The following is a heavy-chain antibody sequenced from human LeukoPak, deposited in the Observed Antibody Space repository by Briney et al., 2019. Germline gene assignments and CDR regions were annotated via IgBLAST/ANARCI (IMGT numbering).Heavy chain of an antibody. D-gene: IGHD2-2*01. V-gene: IGHV5-51*01. CDR2: IYPGDSDT. CDR3: ARHVRGHYCSSTSCLRGYYYYGMDV. Sequence: GESLKISCKGSGYSFTSYWIGWVRQMPGKGLEWMGIIYPGDSDTRYSPSFQGQVTISADKSISTAYLQWSSLKASDTAMYYCARHVRGHYCSSTSCLRGYYYYGMDVWGQGTTVTVSS. J-gene: IGHJ6*02. CDR1: GYSFTSYW.